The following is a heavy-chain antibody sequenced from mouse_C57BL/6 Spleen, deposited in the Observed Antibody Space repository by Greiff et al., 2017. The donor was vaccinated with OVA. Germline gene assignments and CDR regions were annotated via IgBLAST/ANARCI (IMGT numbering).Heavy chain of an antibody. CDR3: ARLDGYYLYAMDY. V-gene: IGHV1-26*01. CDR1: GYTFTDYY. Sequence: EVQLQQSGPELVKPGASVKISCKASGYTFTDYYMNWVKQSHGKSLEWIGDINPNNGGTSYNQKFKGKATLTVDKSSSTAYMELRSLTSEDSAVYYCARLDGYYLYAMDYWGQGTSVTVSS. D-gene: IGHD2-3*01. J-gene: IGHJ4*01. CDR2: INPNNGGT.